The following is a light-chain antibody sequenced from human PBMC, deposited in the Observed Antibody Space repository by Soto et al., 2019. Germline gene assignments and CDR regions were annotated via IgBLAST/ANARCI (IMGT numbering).Light chain of an antibody. V-gene: IGKV3-20*01. Sequence: EMVLTQSPGTLSLSPGERATLSCRASQTVSRNYVAWYQQRPGQAPRLLIHGAINRANGIPDRFSGSGSGTDFTLTISRLEPEDFAMYHCQQYGTTPLTFGGGTKVEI. J-gene: IGKJ4*01. CDR3: QQYGTTPLT. CDR2: GAI. CDR1: QTVSRNY.